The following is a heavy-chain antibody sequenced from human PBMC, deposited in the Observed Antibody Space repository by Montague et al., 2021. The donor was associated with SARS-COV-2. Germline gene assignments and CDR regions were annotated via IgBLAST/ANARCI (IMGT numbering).Heavy chain of an antibody. Sequence: SNTLSLTRALYGGSFSGYYWSWIRQSPGKGLEWIGEINHSGSTNYNPSLKSRVTISVDTSKNQFSLKLSSVTAADTAVYYCARDRYSSSWYGQKYYFDYWGQGTLVTVSS. CDR2: INHSGST. CDR1: GGSFSGYY. D-gene: IGHD6-13*01. V-gene: IGHV4-34*01. J-gene: IGHJ4*02. CDR3: ARDRYSSSWYGQKYYFDY.